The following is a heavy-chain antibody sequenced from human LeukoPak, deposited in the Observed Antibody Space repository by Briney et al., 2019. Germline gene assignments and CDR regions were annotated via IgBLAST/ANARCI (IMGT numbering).Heavy chain of an antibody. V-gene: IGHV4-39*07. CDR3: ARDEISGSSWALYYYGMDV. Sequence: PSETLSLTCTVSGGSISSYYWGWIRQPPGKGLEWIGSIYYSGSTYYNPSLKSRVTISVDTSKNQFSLKLSSVTAADTAVYYCARDEISGSSWALYYYGMDVWGQGTTVTVSS. D-gene: IGHD6-13*01. CDR2: IYYSGST. J-gene: IGHJ6*02. CDR1: GGSISSYY.